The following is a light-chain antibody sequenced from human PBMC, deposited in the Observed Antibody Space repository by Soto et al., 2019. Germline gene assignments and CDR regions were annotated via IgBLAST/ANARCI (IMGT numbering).Light chain of an antibody. V-gene: IGLV7-46*01. J-gene: IGLJ1*01. CDR2: DTT. CDR3: LLSYNGPYV. Sequence: QAVVTQEPSLTVSTGGTVTLTCGSSTGAVTNGHYPYWFQQKPGQAPRTLIYDTTNRHSWTPARFSGSLLGGKAALTLSGALPEDEAEYYGLLSYNGPYVFGTGTKVTVL. CDR1: TGAVTNGHY.